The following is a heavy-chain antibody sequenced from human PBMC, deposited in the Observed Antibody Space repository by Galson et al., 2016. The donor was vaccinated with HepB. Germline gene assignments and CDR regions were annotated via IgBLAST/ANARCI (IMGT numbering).Heavy chain of an antibody. Sequence: SCKASRGTFRNHAFSWVRQAPGQGLEWMGGIIPISGRAHYAQDFQDKIAITADEATSTVYMELSSLTLEDTAVYYCASDYGDYSAFDFWGQGTMVTVSS. CDR3: ASDYGDYSAFDF. CDR1: RGTFRNHA. J-gene: IGHJ3*01. V-gene: IGHV1-69*01. D-gene: IGHD4-17*01. CDR2: IIPISGRA.